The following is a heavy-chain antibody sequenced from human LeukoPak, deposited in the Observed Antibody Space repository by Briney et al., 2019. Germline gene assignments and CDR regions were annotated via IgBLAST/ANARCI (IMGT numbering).Heavy chain of an antibody. CDR1: GFTFSSYW. CDR3: ARSPRRIIVGATHFDY. CDR2: INSDGSST. Sequence: GGSLRLSCAASGFTFSSYWMHWVRQAPGKGLVWVSRINSDGSSTSYADSVKGRFTISRDNAKNTLYLQMNSLRAEDTAVYYCARSPRRIIVGATHFDYWGRGTLVTVSS. J-gene: IGHJ4*02. D-gene: IGHD1-26*01. V-gene: IGHV3-74*01.